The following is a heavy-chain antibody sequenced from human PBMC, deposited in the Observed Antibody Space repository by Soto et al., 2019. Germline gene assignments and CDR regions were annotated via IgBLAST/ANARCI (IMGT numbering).Heavy chain of an antibody. Sequence: EVQLVEAGGGLVQPGGSLRLSCAASGFTVSSNYMSWVRQAPGKGLEWVSVIYTGDGTYYADSVKGRFTISRDNSKNTLYLQMNSLRAEDTAVYYCARGQLLAVRWGQGTLVTVSS. CDR3: ARGQLLAVR. J-gene: IGHJ4*02. CDR1: GFTVSSNY. D-gene: IGHD3-3*02. CDR2: IYTGDGT. V-gene: IGHV3-66*01.